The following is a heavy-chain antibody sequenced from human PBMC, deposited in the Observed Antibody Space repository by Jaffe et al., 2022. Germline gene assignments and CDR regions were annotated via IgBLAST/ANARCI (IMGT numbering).Heavy chain of an antibody. J-gene: IGHJ3*01. D-gene: IGHD1-1*01. Sequence: EVQLVESGGGLVKPGGSLRLSCAASGFTFSRYTMNWVRQAPGKGLEWVSSISSNGYYIYYADSLRGRFTISRDNAKNSLFLQMNNLRAEDTAVYYCAREGLQLSTLSSDDAFDLWGQGTMVTVSS. CDR1: GFTFSRYT. V-gene: IGHV3-21*01. CDR3: AREGLQLSTLSSDDAFDL. CDR2: ISSNGYYI.